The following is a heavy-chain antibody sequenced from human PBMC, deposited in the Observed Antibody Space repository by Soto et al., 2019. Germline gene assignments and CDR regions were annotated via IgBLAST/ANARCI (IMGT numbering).Heavy chain of an antibody. Sequence: GGSLRLSCAASGFTFSSYAMSWVRQAPGKGLEWVSAISGSGGSTYYADSVKGRFTISRDNSKNTLYLQMNSLRAEETAVYYCAKEGQQLVISGSFDYWGQGTLVTVSS. D-gene: IGHD6-13*01. CDR2: ISGSGGST. V-gene: IGHV3-23*01. CDR1: GFTFSSYA. CDR3: AKEGQQLVISGSFDY. J-gene: IGHJ4*02.